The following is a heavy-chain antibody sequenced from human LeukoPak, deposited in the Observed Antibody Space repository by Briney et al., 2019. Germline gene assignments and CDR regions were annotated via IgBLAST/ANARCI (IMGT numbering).Heavy chain of an antibody. CDR1: GYTFTSYG. D-gene: IGHD6-19*01. CDR3: ARVNGIAVAGNFDY. V-gene: IGHV1-18*01. Sequence: ASVKVSCKASGYTFTSYGISWVRQAPGQGLEWMGWISAYNGNTNYAQKPQGRVTMTTDTSTSTAYMEQRSLRSDDTAVYYYARVNGIAVAGNFDYWGQGTLVTVSS. CDR2: ISAYNGNT. J-gene: IGHJ4*02.